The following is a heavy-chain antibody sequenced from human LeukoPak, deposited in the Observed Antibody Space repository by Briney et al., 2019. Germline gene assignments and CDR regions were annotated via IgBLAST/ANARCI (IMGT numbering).Heavy chain of an antibody. D-gene: IGHD3-9*01. CDR2: IRHDGTIK. CDR1: GFTFSIYG. V-gene: IGHV3-30*02. Sequence: GGSLRLSCTASGFTFSIYGMYWVRQAPGKGLEWVAFIRHDGTIKYYADSVEGRFTISRDNSENTLYLQLNSLRAEDTAVYYCAKDSLTDIDYWGQGTLVTVSS. J-gene: IGHJ4*02. CDR3: AKDSLTDIDY.